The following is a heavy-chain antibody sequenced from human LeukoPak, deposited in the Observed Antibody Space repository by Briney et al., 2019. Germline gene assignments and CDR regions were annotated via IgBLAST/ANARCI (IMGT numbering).Heavy chain of an antibody. CDR1: VYTLSTYC. J-gene: IGHJ5*02. V-gene: IGHV1-18*01. Sequence: GASVKVSYKASVYTLSTYCFSWVRQAPGQGREWMGWISSYNGNTNYAQNPQGRATKTTDTSTTTAYMALRYLRSDDTAVYYCADWSEGGFDHWGQGTLVTVSS. CDR2: ISSYNGNT. D-gene: IGHD1-1*01. CDR3: ADWSEGGFDH.